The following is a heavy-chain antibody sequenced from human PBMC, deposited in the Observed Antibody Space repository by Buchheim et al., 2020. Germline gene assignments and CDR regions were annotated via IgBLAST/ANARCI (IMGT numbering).Heavy chain of an antibody. Sequence: QVQLVESGGGVVQPGRSLRLSCAASGFTFSSYGMHWVRQAPGKGLEWVAVISYDGSNKYYADSVKGRFTISRDNSKNTLYLQMNSLRAEDTAVYYCAKDSIVDIVATIPDYWGQGTL. D-gene: IGHD5-12*01. J-gene: IGHJ4*02. CDR3: AKDSIVDIVATIPDY. V-gene: IGHV3-30*18. CDR1: GFTFSSYG. CDR2: ISYDGSNK.